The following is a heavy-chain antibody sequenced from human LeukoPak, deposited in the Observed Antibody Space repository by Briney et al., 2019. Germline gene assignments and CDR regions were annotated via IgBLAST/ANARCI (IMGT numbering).Heavy chain of an antibody. CDR2: ISAYNGNT. CDR3: ARVGHSGSREIDY. D-gene: IGHD1-26*01. CDR1: GYTFTSYG. Sequence: ASVKVSCKASGYTFTSYGISWVRQAPGQGLEWMGWISAYNGNTNYAQKLQGRVTMTTDPSTSTAYMGLRSLRSDDTAVYYCARVGHSGSREIDYWGQGTLVTVSS. J-gene: IGHJ4*02. V-gene: IGHV1-18*01.